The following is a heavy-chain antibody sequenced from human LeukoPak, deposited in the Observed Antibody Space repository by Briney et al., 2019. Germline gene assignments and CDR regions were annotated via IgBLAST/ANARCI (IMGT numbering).Heavy chain of an antibody. D-gene: IGHD3-3*01. CDR3: ARVADFWSGYLLD. CDR2: INHSGST. Sequence: SETLSLTCAVYGGSFSGYYWSWIRQPPGKGLEWIGEINHSGSTYYNPSLKSRVTISVDTSKNQFSLKLSSVTAADTAVYYCARVADFWSGYLLDWGQGTLVTVSS. CDR1: GGSFSGYY. V-gene: IGHV4-34*01. J-gene: IGHJ4*02.